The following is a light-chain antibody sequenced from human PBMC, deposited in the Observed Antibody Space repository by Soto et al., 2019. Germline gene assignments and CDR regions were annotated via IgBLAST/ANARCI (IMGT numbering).Light chain of an antibody. Sequence: DIVMTQSTHSLALSLCESSTINCKSSQSLLYSSNNKNYLVWYQQKPGQPPKLLIHWASIRESGVPDRFSGSGSGTDFTLTINSLQAEDVAVYYCQQYYSTPWTFGQGTKVDI. V-gene: IGKV4-1*01. J-gene: IGKJ1*01. CDR2: WAS. CDR3: QQYYSTPWT. CDR1: QSLLYSSNNKNY.